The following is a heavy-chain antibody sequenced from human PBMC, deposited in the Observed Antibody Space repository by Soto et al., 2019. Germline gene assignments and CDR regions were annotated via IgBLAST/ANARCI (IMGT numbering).Heavy chain of an antibody. Sequence: SETLSLTCTVSGGSISSYYWSWIRQPPGKGLEWIGYIYYSGSTNYNPSLKSRVTISVDTSKNQFSLKLSPVTAADTAVYYCARDVAARRGKGYNWFDPWGQGTLVTVS. V-gene: IGHV4-59*01. J-gene: IGHJ5*02. CDR3: ARDVAARRGKGYNWFDP. CDR2: IYYSGST. CDR1: GGSISSYY. D-gene: IGHD6-6*01.